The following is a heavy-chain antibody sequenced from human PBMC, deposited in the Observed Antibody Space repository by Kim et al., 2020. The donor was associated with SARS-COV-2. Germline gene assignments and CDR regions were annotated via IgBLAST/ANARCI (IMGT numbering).Heavy chain of an antibody. CDR1: GGSISTYY. D-gene: IGHD3-10*01. J-gene: IGHJ3*01. Sequence: SETLSLTCTVSGGSISTYYWTWIRQPPGKGLEWIGHISYSGSTKYNPSLKSRVTISIDTSNNQSSLKLSSVTAADTAVYYCAGAPTGYYGDNKSWPVAFDFWGQGTMVTVSS. CDR2: ISYSGST. V-gene: IGHV4-59*01. CDR3: AGAPTGYYGDNKSWPVAFDF.